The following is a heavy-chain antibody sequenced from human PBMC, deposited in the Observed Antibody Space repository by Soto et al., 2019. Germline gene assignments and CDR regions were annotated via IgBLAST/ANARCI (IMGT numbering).Heavy chain of an antibody. CDR3: ARETTLNAYFDY. Sequence: QVQLQESGPGLVKPSQTLSLTCTVSGGSISSGDYYWSWVRQPPGKGLEWIGYIYYSGSTYYNPSLKSRVTISVDTSKNQFSLKLTSVTAADTAVYYCARETTLNAYFDYWGRGTLSPSPQ. D-gene: IGHD4-4*01. V-gene: IGHV4-30-4*01. CDR1: GGSISSGDYY. J-gene: IGHJ4*02. CDR2: IYYSGST.